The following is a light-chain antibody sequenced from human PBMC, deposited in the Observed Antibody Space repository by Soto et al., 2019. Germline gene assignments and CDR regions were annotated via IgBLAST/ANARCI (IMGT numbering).Light chain of an antibody. J-gene: IGLJ3*02. Sequence: SYELTQPPSVSVAPGKTARINCGGNNIGSKSVHWYQQKPGQAPVLVIYYDSDRPSGIPERFSGSNSGNTATLTISRVEAGDEADYYCQVWDSSSDHWVFGGGNQLTVL. CDR1: NIGSKS. CDR3: QVWDSSSDHWV. CDR2: YDS. V-gene: IGLV3-21*04.